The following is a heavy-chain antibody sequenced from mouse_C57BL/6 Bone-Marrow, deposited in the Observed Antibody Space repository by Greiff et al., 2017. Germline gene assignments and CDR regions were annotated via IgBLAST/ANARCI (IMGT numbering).Heavy chain of an antibody. Sequence: VQLQESGAELARPGASVKLSCKASGYTFTSYGISWVKQRTGQGLEWIGEIYPRSGNTYYNEKFKGKATLTADKSSSTAYMELRSLTSEASAVYFCDYYGSSYFDYWGQGTTLTVSS. V-gene: IGHV1-81*01. J-gene: IGHJ2*01. CDR2: IYPRSGNT. CDR1: GYTFTSYG. CDR3: DYYGSSYFDY. D-gene: IGHD1-1*01.